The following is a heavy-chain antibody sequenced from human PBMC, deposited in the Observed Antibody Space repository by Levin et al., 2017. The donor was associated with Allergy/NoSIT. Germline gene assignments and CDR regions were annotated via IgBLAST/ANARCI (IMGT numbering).Heavy chain of an antibody. D-gene: IGHD4-17*01. CDR3: ARSHGDSDAFDI. J-gene: IGHJ3*02. Sequence: SETLSLTCIVSGGSISTSGYYWGWIRQPPGKGLEWIGSIYYSGSTYYNPSLKSRVTISVDTSKNQFSLKLNSVTAADTAAYYCARSHGDSDAFDIWGQGTMVTVSS. CDR2: IYYSGST. CDR1: GGSISTSGYY. V-gene: IGHV4-39*01.